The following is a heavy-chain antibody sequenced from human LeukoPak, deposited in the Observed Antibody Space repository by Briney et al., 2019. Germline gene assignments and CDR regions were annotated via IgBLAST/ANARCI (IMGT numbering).Heavy chain of an antibody. Sequence: PGGSLRLSCAASGFTFSSYVMNWVRQAPGKGLEWVSYISTTTSTIYYADSVKGRFTISRDNAKNSLYLQMNSLRDEDTAVYYCARNHSEDYWGQGTLVTVSS. CDR2: ISTTTSTI. V-gene: IGHV3-48*02. CDR3: ARNHSEDY. CDR1: GFTFSSYV. J-gene: IGHJ4*02.